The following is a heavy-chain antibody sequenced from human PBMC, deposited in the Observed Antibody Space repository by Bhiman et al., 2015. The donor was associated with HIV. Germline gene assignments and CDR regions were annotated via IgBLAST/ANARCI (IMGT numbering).Heavy chain of an antibody. CDR3: AKDRAAAAWGVSYYGMDV. CDR2: TRYDGSNK. Sequence: QVQLVESGGGLVKSGGSLRLSCAASGFTFSDYYMSWIRQAPGKGLEWVTFTRYDGSNKYYTDSVKGRFTISRDNSKNTLYLQMNSLRTEDTAVYYCAKDRAAAAWGVSYYGMDVWGRGTTVTVSS. D-gene: IGHD6-13*01. CDR1: GFTFSDYY. V-gene: IGHV3-30*02. J-gene: IGHJ6*02.